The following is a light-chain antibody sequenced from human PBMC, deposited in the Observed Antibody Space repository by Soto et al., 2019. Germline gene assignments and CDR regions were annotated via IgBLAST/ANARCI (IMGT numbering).Light chain of an antibody. CDR1: QGISNN. Sequence: DIQMTQSPSSLSASVGDRVTITCRASQGISNNLAWYQQKPGKVPKLLIYAASTLQSGVPYRFSGSGSGTDFTLTISSLQPEDVATYYCQKYNSVPITFGQGTRLEIK. CDR2: AAS. J-gene: IGKJ5*01. CDR3: QKYNSVPIT. V-gene: IGKV1-27*01.